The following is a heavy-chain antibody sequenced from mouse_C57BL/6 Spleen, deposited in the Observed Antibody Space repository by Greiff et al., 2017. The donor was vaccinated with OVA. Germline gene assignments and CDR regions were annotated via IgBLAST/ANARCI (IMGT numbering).Heavy chain of an antibody. J-gene: IGHJ2*01. CDR3: ATYYGSIFDY. D-gene: IGHD1-1*01. CDR1: GYTFTSYW. V-gene: IGHV1-50*01. Sequence: QVQLQQPGAELVKPGASVKLSCKASGYTFTSYWMQWVKQRPGQGLGWIGEIDPSDSYTNYNQKFKGKATLTVDTSSSTAYMQLSSLTSEDSAVYYCATYYGSIFDYWGQGTTLTVSS. CDR2: IDPSDSYT.